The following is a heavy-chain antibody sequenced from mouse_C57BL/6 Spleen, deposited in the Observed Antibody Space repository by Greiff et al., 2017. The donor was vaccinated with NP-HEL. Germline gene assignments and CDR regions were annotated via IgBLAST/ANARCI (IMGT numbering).Heavy chain of an antibody. D-gene: IGHD1-1*01. Sequence: EVKLVESGEGLVKPGGSLKLSCAASGFTFSSYAMSWVRQTPEKRLEWVAYISTGGDYIYYADTVKGRFTISRDNARNTLYLQMSSLKSEDTAMYYCTREGYGGSSFAYWGQGTLVTVSA. CDR1: GFTFSSYA. CDR3: TREGYGGSSFAY. J-gene: IGHJ3*01. CDR2: ISTGGDYI. V-gene: IGHV5-9-1*02.